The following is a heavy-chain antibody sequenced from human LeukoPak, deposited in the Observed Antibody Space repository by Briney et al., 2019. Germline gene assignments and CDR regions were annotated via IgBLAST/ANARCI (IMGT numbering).Heavy chain of an antibody. D-gene: IGHD2-2*01. CDR3: ARGGRCSSTSCPFDY. CDR2: INHSGST. V-gene: IGHV4-34*01. CDR1: GGSFSGYY. J-gene: IGHJ4*02. Sequence: PSETLSLTCAVYGGSFSGYYWSWIRQPPGKGLEWIGEINHSGSTNYNPSLKSRVTISVDTSKNQFSLKLGSVTAADTAVYYCARGGRCSSTSCPFDYWGQGTLVTVSS.